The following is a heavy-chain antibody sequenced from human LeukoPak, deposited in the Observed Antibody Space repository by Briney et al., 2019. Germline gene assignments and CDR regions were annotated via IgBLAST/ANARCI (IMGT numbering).Heavy chain of an antibody. CDR3: TRDLMDYDVSTGLHHYYMDV. CDR1: GFTFSSYW. CDR2: INGDGRNI. D-gene: IGHD3-9*01. J-gene: IGHJ6*02. V-gene: IGHV3-74*01. Sequence: GGSLRLSCVASGFTFSSYWMHWVRQDPREGLVWVSRINGDGRNINYADSVRGRFTISRDNAKNTLFLQMNTLRVEDTAVYYCTRDLMDYDVSTGLHHYYMDVWGQGTTVTVSS.